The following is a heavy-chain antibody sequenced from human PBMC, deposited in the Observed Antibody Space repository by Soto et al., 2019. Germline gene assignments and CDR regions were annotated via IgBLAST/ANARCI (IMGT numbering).Heavy chain of an antibody. CDR1: GGSISSGGYS. V-gene: IGHV4-61*08. J-gene: IGHJ4*02. CDR3: ARANWYFDY. CDR2: IYYSGST. Sequence: WETLSLTCAVSGGSISSGGYSWSWIRQPPGKGLEWIGYIYYSGSTNYSPSLKSRVTISVDTSKNQFSLKLSSLTAADTAIYYCARANWYFDYWGQGTLVTVSS. D-gene: IGHD7-27*01.